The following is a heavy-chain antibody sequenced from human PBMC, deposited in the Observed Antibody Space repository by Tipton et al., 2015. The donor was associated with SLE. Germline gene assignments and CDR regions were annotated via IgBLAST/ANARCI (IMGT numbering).Heavy chain of an antibody. V-gene: IGHV1-2*06. J-gene: IGHJ6*02. CDR1: GYTFTGYY. CDR2: INPNSGGT. CDR3: AREEVGAKTYYYYYGMDV. Sequence: QVQLVQSGPEVKEPGASVKVSCKASGYTFTGYYMHWVRQAPGQGLEWMGRINPNSGGTNYAQKFQGRVTMTRDTSISTAYMELSRLRSDDTAVYYCAREEVGAKTYYYYYGMDVWGQGTTVTASS. D-gene: IGHD1-26*01.